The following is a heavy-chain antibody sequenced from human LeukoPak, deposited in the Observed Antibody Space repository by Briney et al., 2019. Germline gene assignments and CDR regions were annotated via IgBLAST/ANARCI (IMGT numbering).Heavy chain of an antibody. CDR2: ISSNGGST. CDR1: GFTLSSYA. V-gene: IGHV3-64*04. Sequence: GGSLRLSCSASGFTLSSYAMHWVRQAPGKGLEYVSVISSNGGSTYYTDSVKGRFTISRDNSKNTLYLQMNSLRAEDTAVYYCARDSLYCSSTSCPTYYYYGMDVWGQGTTVTVSS. CDR3: ARDSLYCSSTSCPTYYYYGMDV. J-gene: IGHJ6*02. D-gene: IGHD2-2*01.